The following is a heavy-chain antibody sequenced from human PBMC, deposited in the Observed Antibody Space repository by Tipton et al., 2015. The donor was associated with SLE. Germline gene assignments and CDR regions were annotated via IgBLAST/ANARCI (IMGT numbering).Heavy chain of an antibody. CDR3: ARQYCSGGSCYSGWFDP. Sequence: TLSLTCAVSGGSISSGGYSWSWIRQPPGKGLEWIGYIYHSGSTYYNPSLKSRVTISVDTSKNEFSLKLSSVTAADTAVYYCARQYCSGGSCYSGWFDPWGQGILVTVSS. J-gene: IGHJ5*02. V-gene: IGHV4-30-2*01. D-gene: IGHD2-15*01. CDR2: IYHSGST. CDR1: GGSISSGGYS.